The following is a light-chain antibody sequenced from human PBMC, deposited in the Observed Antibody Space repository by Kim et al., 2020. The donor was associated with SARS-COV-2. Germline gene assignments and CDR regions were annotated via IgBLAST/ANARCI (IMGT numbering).Light chain of an antibody. Sequence: SPGQSFTISCTGTSTDIRSYNVVSWYQQHPGKAPKVMIYEVSKRPSGVSTRFSGSKAGHTASLTISGLQAEDEADYYCCSYAGFMVFGGGTKVTVL. J-gene: IGLJ2*01. CDR3: CSYAGFMV. CDR1: STDIRSYNV. CDR2: EVS. V-gene: IGLV2-23*02.